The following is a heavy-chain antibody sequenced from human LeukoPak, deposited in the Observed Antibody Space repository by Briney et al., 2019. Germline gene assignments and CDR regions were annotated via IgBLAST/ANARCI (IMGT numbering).Heavy chain of an antibody. V-gene: IGHV3-21*01. CDR1: GFTVNTYA. D-gene: IGHD2-15*01. J-gene: IGHJ4*02. CDR2: ISSSSSYI. Sequence: GGSLRLSCAASGFTVNTYAMSWVRQAPGKGLEWVSSISSSSSYIYYADSVKGRFTISRDNAKNSLYLQMNSLRAEDTAVYYCARGGGYFVYWGQGTLVTVSS. CDR3: ARGGGYFVY.